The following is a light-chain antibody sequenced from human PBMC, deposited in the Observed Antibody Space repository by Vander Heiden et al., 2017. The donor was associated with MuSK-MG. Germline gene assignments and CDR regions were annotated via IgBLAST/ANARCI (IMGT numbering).Light chain of an antibody. CDR1: SLRSYY. CDR3: KSRDSSGNPL. J-gene: IGLJ2*01. V-gene: IGLV3-19*01. Sequence: SSALTQAPAVSVALGQTVRITCQGDSLRSYYASWYQPKPAPAPVLVIYGKNNRPSGIPDRFSGYSSGNTASLTITGAQAEDEADYYCKSRDSSGNPLFGGGTKLTVL. CDR2: GKN.